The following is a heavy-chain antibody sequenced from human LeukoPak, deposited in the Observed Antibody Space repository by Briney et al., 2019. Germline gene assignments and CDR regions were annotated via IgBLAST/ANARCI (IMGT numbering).Heavy chain of an antibody. J-gene: IGHJ4*02. V-gene: IGHV3-7*01. CDR2: INRDGSEK. Sequence: GGSLRLSCAASGFSFTSYWMSWVRQAPGQGLEWVANINRDGSEKYYVDSVKGRFTISRDNGKNSLYLQMNSLRAEDTAVYFCARDGSNPYFDYWGQGSLVTVSS. D-gene: IGHD6-13*01. CDR3: ARDGSNPYFDY. CDR1: GFSFTSYW.